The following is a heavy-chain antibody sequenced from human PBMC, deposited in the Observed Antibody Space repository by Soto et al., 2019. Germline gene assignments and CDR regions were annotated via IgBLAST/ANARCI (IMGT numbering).Heavy chain of an antibody. CDR1: GGTFTSYS. D-gene: IGHD3-10*01. V-gene: IGHV1-69*08. CDR3: AKERQGTGARWFDP. Sequence: QVQLVQSGAEVNKPGSSVKVSCKASGGTFTSYSVTWVRQAPGQGLEWMGRIIPVLGIADYAQKFQGRVTITADKYASTAYMGQNSLSSVDTAVYYCAKERQGTGARWFDPWGQGALVTVSS. J-gene: IGHJ5*02. CDR2: IIPVLGIA.